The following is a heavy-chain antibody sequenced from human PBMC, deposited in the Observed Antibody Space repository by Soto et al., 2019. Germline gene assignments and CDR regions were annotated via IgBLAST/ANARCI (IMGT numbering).Heavy chain of an antibody. CDR1: GYTFTSYD. J-gene: IGHJ6*02. D-gene: IGHD3-10*01. V-gene: IGHV1-8*01. CDR3: ARGIRPRYGSRSRYYYDGMDV. Sequence: QVQLVQSGAEVKKPGASVKVSCKASGYTFTSYDINWVRQATGQGLEWMGWMNHNSGNTGYAQKFQGRVTMTRNTSISTAYMELSSLRSEDTAVYYCARGIRPRYGSRSRYYYDGMDVWGQGTTVTVSS. CDR2: MNHNSGNT.